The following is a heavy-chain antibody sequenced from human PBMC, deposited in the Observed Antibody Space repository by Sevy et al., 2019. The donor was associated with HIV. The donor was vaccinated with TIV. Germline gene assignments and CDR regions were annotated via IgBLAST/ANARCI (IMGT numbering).Heavy chain of an antibody. CDR1: GYTLTELS. J-gene: IGHJ6*03. CDR3: ATSPRSGSYQADYYYMDV. D-gene: IGHD3-10*01. CDR2: FDPEDGET. V-gene: IGHV1-24*01. Sequence: ASVKVSCKVSGYTLTELSMHWVRQAPGKGLEWMGGFDPEDGETIYAQKFQGRVTMTEDTSTDTAYMELSSLRSEDTAVYYCATSPRSGSYQADYYYMDVWGKGTTVTVSS.